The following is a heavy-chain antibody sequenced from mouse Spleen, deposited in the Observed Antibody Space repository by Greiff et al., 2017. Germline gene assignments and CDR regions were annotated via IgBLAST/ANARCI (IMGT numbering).Heavy chain of an antibody. V-gene: IGHV1-4*01. CDR2: INPSSGYT. J-gene: IGHJ2*01. Sequence: VQLQQSGAELARPGASVKMSCKASGYTFTSYTMHWVKQRPGQGLEWIGYINPSSGYTKYNQKFKDKATLTADKSSSTAYMQLSSLTSEDSAVYYCARSTMITYFDYWGQGTTLTVSS. CDR1: GYTFTSYT. CDR3: ARSTMITYFDY. D-gene: IGHD2-4*01.